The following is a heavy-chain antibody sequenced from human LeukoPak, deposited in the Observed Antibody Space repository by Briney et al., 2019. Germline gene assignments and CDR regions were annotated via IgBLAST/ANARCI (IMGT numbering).Heavy chain of an antibody. CDR2: IYSSGSS. J-gene: IGHJ3*02. D-gene: IGHD7-27*01. CDR1: GGSLNSYY. Sequence: SETLSLTCTVSGGSLNSYYWSWIRQPAGKGLEWIGRIYSSGSSNYNRALKSRVTMSVDTSKNQFSLKLSSVTAADTAVYYCARDGDSLAFDIWGQGTMVTVSS. V-gene: IGHV4-4*07. CDR3: ARDGDSLAFDI.